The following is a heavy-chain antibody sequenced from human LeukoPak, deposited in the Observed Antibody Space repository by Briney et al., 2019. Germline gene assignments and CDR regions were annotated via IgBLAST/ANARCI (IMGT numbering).Heavy chain of an antibody. J-gene: IGHJ1*01. Sequence: PSETLSLTCTVSGGSISSSSYYWGWIRQPPGKGLEWIGSIYYSGSTYYNPSLKSRVTISVDTSKNQFSLKLSSVTAADTAVYYCARHAYCGGDCKESLPEYFQHWGQGTLVTVSS. CDR1: GGSISSSSYY. CDR3: ARHAYCGGDCKESLPEYFQH. CDR2: IYYSGST. V-gene: IGHV4-39*01. D-gene: IGHD2-21*02.